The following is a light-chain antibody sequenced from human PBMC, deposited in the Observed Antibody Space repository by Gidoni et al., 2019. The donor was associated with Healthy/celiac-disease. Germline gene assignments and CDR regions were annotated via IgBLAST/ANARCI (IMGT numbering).Light chain of an antibody. J-gene: IGKJ1*01. CDR3: QQYYSYPRT. Sequence: AIRMTQSPSSFPASTGDRVTITCRASQGISSYLAWYQQKPGKAPKLLIYAASTLQSGVPSRFSGSGSRTDFTLTISCLQSEDFATYYCQQYYSYPRTFGQGTKVEIK. CDR1: QGISSY. V-gene: IGKV1-8*01. CDR2: AAS.